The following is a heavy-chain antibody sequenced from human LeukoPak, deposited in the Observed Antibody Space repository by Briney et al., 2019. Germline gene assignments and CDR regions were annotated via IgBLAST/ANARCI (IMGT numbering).Heavy chain of an antibody. CDR2: INHSGST. Sequence: PSETLSLTCAVYGGSFSGYYWSWIRQPPGKGLEWIGEINHSGSTNYNPSLKSRVTISVDTSKNQFSLKLSFVTAADTAVYYCARVSGARYSNYGYYFDYWGQGTLVTVSS. CDR3: ARVSGARYSNYGYYFDY. V-gene: IGHV4-34*01. J-gene: IGHJ4*02. CDR1: GGSFSGYY. D-gene: IGHD4-11*01.